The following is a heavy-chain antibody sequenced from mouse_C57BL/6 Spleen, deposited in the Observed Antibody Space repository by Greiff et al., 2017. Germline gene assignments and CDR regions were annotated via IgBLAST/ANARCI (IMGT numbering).Heavy chain of an antibody. CDR2: IRLKSDNYAT. D-gene: IGHD3-1*01. Sequence: EVKVEESGGGLVQPGGSMKLSCVASGFTFSNYWMNWVRQSPEKGLEWVAQIRLKSDNYATHYAESVKGRFTISRDDSKSSVYLQMNNLRAEDTGIYYCTGPGRDYFDFWGQGNTLTVSS. CDR1: GFTFSNYW. J-gene: IGHJ2*01. V-gene: IGHV6-3*01. CDR3: TGPGRDYFDF.